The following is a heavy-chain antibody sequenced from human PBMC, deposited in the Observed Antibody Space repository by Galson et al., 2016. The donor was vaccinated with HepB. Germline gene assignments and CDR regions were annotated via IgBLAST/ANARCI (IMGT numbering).Heavy chain of an antibody. V-gene: IGHV3-48*01. J-gene: IGHJ4*02. CDR3: VRDNFADY. CDR1: GFTFSRYS. CDR2: IRRRSSTI. Sequence: SLRLSCAASGFTFSRYSMNWVRQAPGKGLEWVSHIRRRSSTIYYADSVRGRVTISRDNSTNTLSLQMNNLGVEDTALYFCVRDNFADYWGQGTLVTVSS. D-gene: IGHD4-23*01.